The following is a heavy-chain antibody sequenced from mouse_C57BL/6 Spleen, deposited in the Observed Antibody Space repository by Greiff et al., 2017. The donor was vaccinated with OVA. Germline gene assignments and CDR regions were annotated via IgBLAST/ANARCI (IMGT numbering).Heavy chain of an antibody. Sequence: QVQLQQSGAELVRPGASVTLSCKASGYTFTDYEMHWVKQTPVHGLEWIGAIDPETGGTSYNQKFKGKAILTADKSSSTAYMELLSLTSEDSAFYYCTRTVLAIDYWGQGTTLTVSS. J-gene: IGHJ2*01. CDR1: GYTFTDYE. D-gene: IGHD1-1*01. CDR2: IDPETGGT. CDR3: TRTVLAIDY. V-gene: IGHV1-15*01.